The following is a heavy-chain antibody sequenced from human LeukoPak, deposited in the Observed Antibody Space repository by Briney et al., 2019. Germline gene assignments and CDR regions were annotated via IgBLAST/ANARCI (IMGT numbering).Heavy chain of an antibody. J-gene: IGHJ4*02. CDR3: ARGHGSGSYEAIDY. V-gene: IGHV3-20*04. Sequence: GESLRLSCAASGFTFDDYGMSWVRQPPGEGVEWFSGVNWNGRSTGYADSVKGRFTISRDNAKNSLYLQMNSLRAEDTALYYCARGHGSGSYEAIDYWGQGTLVTVSS. D-gene: IGHD3-10*01. CDR1: GFTFDDYG. CDR2: VNWNGRST.